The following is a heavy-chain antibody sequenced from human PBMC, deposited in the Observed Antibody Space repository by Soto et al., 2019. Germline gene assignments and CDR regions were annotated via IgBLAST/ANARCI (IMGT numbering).Heavy chain of an antibody. CDR2: IYYSGST. Sequence: PSETLSLTCTVSGGSIGSYYWSWIRQPPGKGLEWIGYIYYSGSTNYNPSLKSRVTMSVDTSKNQFSLKLSSVTAADTAVYYCARTGPSYDFWSGYFLYWGQGTLVTVSS. D-gene: IGHD3-3*01. J-gene: IGHJ4*02. CDR3: ARTGPSYDFWSGYFLY. V-gene: IGHV4-59*01. CDR1: GGSIGSYY.